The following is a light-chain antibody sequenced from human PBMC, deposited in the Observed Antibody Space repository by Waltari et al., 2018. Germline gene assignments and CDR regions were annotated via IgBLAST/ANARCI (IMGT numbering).Light chain of an antibody. J-gene: IGKJ1*01. V-gene: IGKV1-5*03. Sequence: DIQITQSPSTLSASVGDKVTITCRASQNIGSWLAWYQQKPGKAPKLLIYTASTLQSGVPSRFSGSGSGTEFTVTISSLLPDDFATYYCQQYNSHPWTFGQGTKVEIK. CDR1: QNIGSW. CDR3: QQYNSHPWT. CDR2: TAS.